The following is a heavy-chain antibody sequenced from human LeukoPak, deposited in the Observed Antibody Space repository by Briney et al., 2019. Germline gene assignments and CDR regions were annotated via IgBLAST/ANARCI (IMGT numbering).Heavy chain of an antibody. CDR2: INDSGDST. CDR3: AKDLKTVAGGTFDY. Sequence: GGCLRLSCAASEFAFSNFAMGWDRQAPGKGLEWVSIINDSGDSTYYADSVKGRFTISRDNSKNTLYLQMNSLRAEDTAVYYCAKDLKTVAGGTFDYWGQGTLVTVSS. V-gene: IGHV3-23*01. CDR1: EFAFSNFA. D-gene: IGHD6-19*01. J-gene: IGHJ4*02.